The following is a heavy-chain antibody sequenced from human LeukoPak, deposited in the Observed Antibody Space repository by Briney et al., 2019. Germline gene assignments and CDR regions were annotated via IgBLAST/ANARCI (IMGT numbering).Heavy chain of an antibody. D-gene: IGHD3-10*01. CDR2: ISSSGSTI. J-gene: IGHJ3*02. Sequence: GGSLRLSCAASGFTFSGYEMNWVRQAPGEGLEWVSYISSSGSTIYYADSVKGRFTISRDNAKNSLYLQLNSLRTEDTAVYYCARTKALTIRTFDIWGQGTMVTVSS. CDR1: GFTFSGYE. V-gene: IGHV3-48*03. CDR3: ARTKALTIRTFDI.